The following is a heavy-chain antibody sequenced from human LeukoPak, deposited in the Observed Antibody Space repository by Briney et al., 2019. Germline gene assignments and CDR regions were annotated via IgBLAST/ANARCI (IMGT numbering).Heavy chain of an antibody. CDR3: AKEGAAPGPDFDY. Sequence: SETLSLTCNVSGASIRHYYWSWIRQPAGKGLEWIGRIVPSGSTDYNPSPKSRVTMSVDTSKSQFSLKLNSVTAADTAVYYCAKEGAAPGPDFDYWGQGTLVIVSS. V-gene: IGHV4-4*07. J-gene: IGHJ4*02. CDR1: GASIRHYY. CDR2: IVPSGST. D-gene: IGHD6-13*01.